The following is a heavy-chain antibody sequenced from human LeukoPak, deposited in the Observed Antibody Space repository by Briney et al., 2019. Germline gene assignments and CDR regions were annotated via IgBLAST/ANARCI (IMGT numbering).Heavy chain of an antibody. D-gene: IGHD5-18*01. CDR1: GGSISSYY. Sequence: SETLSLTCAVSGGSISSYYWSWIRQPPGKGLEWIGYIYYSGSTDYNPSLKSRVTISVDTSKNHFSLNLTSVTAADTAVYYCARFARGYSYGFDYFDYWGQGTLVTVSS. CDR2: IYYSGST. CDR3: ARFARGYSYGFDYFDY. J-gene: IGHJ4*02. V-gene: IGHV4-59*12.